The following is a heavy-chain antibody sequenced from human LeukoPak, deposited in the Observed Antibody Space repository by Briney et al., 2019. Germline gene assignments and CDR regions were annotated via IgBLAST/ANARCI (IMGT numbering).Heavy chain of an antibody. D-gene: IGHD2-15*01. J-gene: IGHJ6*02. V-gene: IGHV6-1*01. Sequence: SQTLSLTCAISGDSVSSDSAAWNWIRQSPSRGLEWLGRTYYRSKWYNDYAVSVKSRITINPDTSKNQFSLQLNSVTPEDTAVYYCARTAGRIPSPYYYGMDVWGQGTTVTVSS. CDR1: GDSVSSDSAA. CDR2: TYYRSKWYN. CDR3: ARTAGRIPSPYYYGMDV.